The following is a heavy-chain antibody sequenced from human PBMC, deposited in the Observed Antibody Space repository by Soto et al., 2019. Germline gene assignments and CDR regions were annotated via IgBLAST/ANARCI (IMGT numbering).Heavy chain of an antibody. CDR2: MYYTGNK. D-gene: IGHD6-6*01. CDR1: GGSISSSTYY. J-gene: IGHJ5*02. Sequence: SETLSLTCTVSGGSISSSTYYWDWIRQPPGKGLEWIGAMYYTGNKNYNPSLESRVTMSVDTSKNQFSLKLSSVAPTDTDVYYCARRSSSSLGSLFDPWGRGILVTVSS. CDR3: ARRSSSSLGSLFDP. V-gene: IGHV4-39*01.